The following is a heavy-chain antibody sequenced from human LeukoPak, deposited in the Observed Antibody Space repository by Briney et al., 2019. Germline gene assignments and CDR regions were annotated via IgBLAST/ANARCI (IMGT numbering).Heavy chain of an antibody. CDR1: GYSFTSYW. J-gene: IGHJ4*02. CDR2: IYPGDSDT. CDR3: ASSLVRYESRTPYFGY. V-gene: IGHV5-51*01. Sequence: GASLKISCKGSGYSFTSYWIGWVRQLPGKGLEWMGIIYPGDSDTKYSPSFQGQVTISADKSISTAYLQWSSLRASDTAMYYCASSLVRYESRTPYFGYWGQGTLVTVSS. D-gene: IGHD3-22*01.